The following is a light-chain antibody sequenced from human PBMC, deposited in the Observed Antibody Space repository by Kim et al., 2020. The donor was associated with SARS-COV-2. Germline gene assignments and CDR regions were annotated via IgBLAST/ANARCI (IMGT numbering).Light chain of an antibody. CDR3: QSYNDNDWV. CDR2: EDH. Sequence: GKTVIISCTRSSGSIASDFVQWFQQRPGSSPTTVSYEDHKRPSGVPDRFSGSVDTSSNSASLTISGLRAEDEADYYCQSYNDNDWVCGGGTQLTVL. J-gene: IGLJ3*02. V-gene: IGLV6-57*01. CDR1: SGSIASDF.